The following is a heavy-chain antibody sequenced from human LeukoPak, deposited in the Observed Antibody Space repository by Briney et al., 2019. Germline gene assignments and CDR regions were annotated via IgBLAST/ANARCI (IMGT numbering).Heavy chain of an antibody. Sequence: PSETLSLTCTVSGGSISSGDYYWSWIRQPPGKGLEWIGYIYYSGSTHYNPSLKSRVTISVDTSKNQFSLKLSSVTAADTAVYYCARGRYCDSSGLEYFQHWGQGTLVTVSS. CDR1: GGSISSGDYY. D-gene: IGHD3-22*01. V-gene: IGHV4-30-4*01. CDR2: IYYSGST. J-gene: IGHJ1*01. CDR3: ARGRYCDSSGLEYFQH.